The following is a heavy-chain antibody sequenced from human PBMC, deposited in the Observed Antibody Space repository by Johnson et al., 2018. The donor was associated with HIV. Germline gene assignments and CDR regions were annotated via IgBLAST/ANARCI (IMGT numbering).Heavy chain of an antibody. CDR2: ISYDGSDK. V-gene: IGHV3-30*04. CDR1: GFTFSSYA. J-gene: IGHJ3*02. Sequence: QVQLVESGGGVVQPGRSLRLSCAASGFTFSSYAMHWVRQAPGKGLEWVAVISYDGSDKYYADAVKGRLTISRYNSKNTLYLQINSLRAEDTAVYYCATLEYNSTDAFDIWGQGTLVTVSS. D-gene: IGHD6-6*01. CDR3: ATLEYNSTDAFDI.